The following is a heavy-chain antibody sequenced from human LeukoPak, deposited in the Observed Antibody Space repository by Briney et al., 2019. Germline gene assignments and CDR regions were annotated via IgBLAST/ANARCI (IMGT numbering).Heavy chain of an antibody. V-gene: IGHV4-59*01. CDR2: IYYTGST. CDR1: GGSISYYY. Sequence: SETLSLTCTVSGGSISYYYWTWIRQSPGKGLEWIGQIYYTGSTYYNPALKRRVTISVDTTRNQFSLKLTSVTTADTAVYYRARGGTYNDILSFDPWGQGTLVPVSS. J-gene: IGHJ5*02. D-gene: IGHD3-9*01. CDR3: ARGGTYNDILSFDP.